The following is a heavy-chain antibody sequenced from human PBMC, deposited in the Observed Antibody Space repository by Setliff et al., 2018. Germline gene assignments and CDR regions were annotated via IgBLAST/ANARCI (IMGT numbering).Heavy chain of an antibody. J-gene: IGHJ6*02. Sequence: TLSLTCTVSGGSISSGSYYWSWIRQPAGKGLEWIGRIYTSGSTNYNPSLKSRVTISVDTSKNQFSLKLSSVTAADTAVYYCARDRGSSWYGNYYYYYGMDVWGQGTTVTVSS. D-gene: IGHD6-13*01. CDR3: ARDRGSSWYGNYYYYYGMDV. CDR1: GGSISSGSYY. V-gene: IGHV4-61*02. CDR2: IYTSGST.